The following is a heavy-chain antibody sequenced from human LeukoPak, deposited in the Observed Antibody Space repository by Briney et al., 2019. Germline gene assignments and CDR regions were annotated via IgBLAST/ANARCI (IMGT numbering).Heavy chain of an antibody. Sequence: GGSLRLSCAASGFTFSSYAMSWVRQAPGKGLEWVSAISGSGGSTYYADSVKGRFTISRDNSKNTLYLQMNSLRAEDTAVYYCAKVGGYDYVRGSYRYFDYWGQGTLVTVSS. V-gene: IGHV3-23*01. D-gene: IGHD3-16*02. CDR3: AKVGGYDYVRGSYRYFDY. CDR1: GFTFSSYA. J-gene: IGHJ4*02. CDR2: ISGSGGST.